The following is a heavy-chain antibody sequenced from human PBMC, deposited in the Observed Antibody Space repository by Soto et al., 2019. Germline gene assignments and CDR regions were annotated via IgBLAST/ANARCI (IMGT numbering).Heavy chain of an antibody. CDR1: GYTFTSYY. J-gene: IGHJ4*02. V-gene: IGHV1-46*01. CDR2: INPSGGST. CDR3: ARDRGGGSGSYYNDY. Sequence: ASVKVSCKASGYTFTSYYMHWVRQAPGQGLEWMGIINPSGGSTSYAQKFQGRVTMTRDTSTSTVYMELSSLRSEDTAVYYCARDRGGGSGSYYNDYWGQGTLVTVSS. D-gene: IGHD3-10*01.